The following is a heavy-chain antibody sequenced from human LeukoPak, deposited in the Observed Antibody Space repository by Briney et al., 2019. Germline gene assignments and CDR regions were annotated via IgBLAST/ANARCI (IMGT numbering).Heavy chain of an antibody. CDR2: ISTFTENT. CDR3: ARGIAALYTGSATFDY. V-gene: IGHV1-18*01. CDR1: GYVFNSYG. D-gene: IGHD1-26*01. J-gene: IGHJ4*02. Sequence: ASVKVSCKASGYVFNSYGINWVRQAPGQGPERVGWISTFTENTNYAQILQGRVTMTTDSSTNTAFLELTSLRSDDTAVYYCARGIAALYTGSATFDYWGQGTRVTVSS.